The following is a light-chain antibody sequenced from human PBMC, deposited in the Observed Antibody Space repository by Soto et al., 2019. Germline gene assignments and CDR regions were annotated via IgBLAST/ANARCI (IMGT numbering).Light chain of an antibody. Sequence: DIQMTQSPSSLSASVGDRVTITCQTSQDISKYLNWYQQKPGKAPKLLIYDASNLETGVPSRFSGSGSGTDFTFTISSLQPKDIATYYCQQYENLPFTFGPGTKVDIK. J-gene: IGKJ3*01. CDR1: QDISKY. V-gene: IGKV1-33*01. CDR2: DAS. CDR3: QQYENLPFT.